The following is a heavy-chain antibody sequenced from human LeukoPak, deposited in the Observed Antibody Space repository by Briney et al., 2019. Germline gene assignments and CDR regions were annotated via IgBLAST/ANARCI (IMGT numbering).Heavy chain of an antibody. J-gene: IGHJ4*02. V-gene: IGHV1-2*02. CDR1: GYTFTGYY. Sequence: ASVKVSCKASGYTFTGYYMHWVRQAPGQGLEWMGWINPNSGGTNYAQKFQGRVTMTRDTSNSTAYMELSRLRSDDTAAYYCARPLDAYYDSSGYRYWGQGTLVTVSS. D-gene: IGHD3-22*01. CDR3: ARPLDAYYDSSGYRY. CDR2: INPNSGGT.